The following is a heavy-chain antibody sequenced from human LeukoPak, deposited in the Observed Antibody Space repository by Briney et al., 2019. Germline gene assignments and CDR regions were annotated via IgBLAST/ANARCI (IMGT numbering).Heavy chain of an antibody. D-gene: IGHD6-19*01. Sequence: SETLSLTCTVSGGSISSSSYYWGWIRQPPGKGLEWIGSMYYSGSTYYNPSLQSRVTISVDTSRNQFSLKLSSVTAADTAVYYCARHVPVPGYFGYWGQGTLVTVSS. V-gene: IGHV4-39*01. J-gene: IGHJ4*02. CDR1: GGSISSSSYY. CDR3: ARHVPVPGYFGY. CDR2: MYYSGST.